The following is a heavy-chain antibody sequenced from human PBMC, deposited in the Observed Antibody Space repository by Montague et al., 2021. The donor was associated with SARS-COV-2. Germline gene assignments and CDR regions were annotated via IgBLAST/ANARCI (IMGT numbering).Heavy chain of an antibody. J-gene: IGHJ6*02. V-gene: IGHV3-7*01. CDR2: IKPDGSAG. CDR3: AKGSV. CDR1: GFTFSSNW. Sequence: SLRLSCAASGFTFSSNWMSLLRQAPGKGLEWVANIKPDGSAGYYVDSVKGRFTISRDNAKSSLYLQMNSLRAEDTAVYYCAKGSVWGQGTTVTVSS.